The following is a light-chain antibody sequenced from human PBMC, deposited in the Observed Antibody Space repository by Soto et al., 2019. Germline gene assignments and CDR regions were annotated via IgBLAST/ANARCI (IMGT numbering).Light chain of an antibody. CDR1: QSVSSSY. CDR3: QQYGSSPPST. J-gene: IGKJ1*01. V-gene: IGKV3-20*01. Sequence: EIVLTQSPGTLSLSPGERATLSCRASQSVSSSYLAWYQQKPGQAPRLLIYGASSRATGIPDRFSGSGSGTDFTFTISRLEPEDFEVYYCQQYGSSPPSTFGQGTKVEIK. CDR2: GAS.